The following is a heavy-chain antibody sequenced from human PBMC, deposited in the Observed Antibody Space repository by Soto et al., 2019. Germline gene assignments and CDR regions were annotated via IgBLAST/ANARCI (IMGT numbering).Heavy chain of an antibody. CDR2: IKSKTDGGTT. D-gene: IGHD5-12*01. J-gene: IGHJ5*02. CDR3: TTGPPSLSGYYGT. CDR1: GFSFSNTW. Sequence: EVQLVESGGGLVEPGGSLRLSCVASGFSFSNTWMNWVRQAPGKGLEWVGRIKSKTDGGTTDYAAPVKGRFIISRKDFKNTLYLEMNSLKIEDTAVYYCTTGPPSLSGYYGTWGRGTLVTVSS. V-gene: IGHV3-15*07.